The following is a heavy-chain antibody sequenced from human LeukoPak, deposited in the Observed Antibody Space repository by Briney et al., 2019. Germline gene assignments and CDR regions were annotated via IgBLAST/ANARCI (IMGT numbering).Heavy chain of an antibody. V-gene: IGHV3-7*01. CDR3: ARGSSAGASLRHDY. J-gene: IGHJ4*02. CDR1: GFTFSSYW. CDR2: IKQDGSEE. Sequence: GGSLRLSCAASGFTFSSYWMSWVRQAPGKGLEWVANIKQDGSEENYVDSVKGRFTISRDNAKKSLYLQMNSLTAEDTVVYYCARGSSAGASLRHDYWGQGTLVTVSS. D-gene: IGHD1-26*01.